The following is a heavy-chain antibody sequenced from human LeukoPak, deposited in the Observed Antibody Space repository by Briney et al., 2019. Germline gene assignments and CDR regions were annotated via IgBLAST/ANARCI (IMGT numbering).Heavy chain of an antibody. CDR2: IYYSGST. D-gene: IGHD3-22*01. V-gene: IGHV4-59*08. CDR3: AALGYYYDSSGYYPSYYFDY. Sequence: SETLSLTCTVSGGSISSYYWSWIRQPPGKGLEWIGYIYYSGSTNYNPSLKSRVTISVDTSKNQFSLKLSSVTAADTAVYYCAALGYYYDSSGYYPSYYFDYWGQGTLVTVSS. CDR1: GGSISSYY. J-gene: IGHJ4*02.